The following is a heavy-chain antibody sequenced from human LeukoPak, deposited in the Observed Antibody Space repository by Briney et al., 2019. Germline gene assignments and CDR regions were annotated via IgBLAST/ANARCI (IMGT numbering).Heavy chain of an antibody. CDR3: ARDNYIAAAGIDY. Sequence: PGGSLRLSCAASGFTFSSYSMSWVRQAPGKGLEWVSYMSSSGSTIYYADSVKGRFTISRDNAKNSLYLQMNSLRAEDTAVYYCARDNYIAAAGIDYWGQGTLVTVSS. V-gene: IGHV3-48*04. J-gene: IGHJ4*02. CDR1: GFTFSSYS. CDR2: MSSSGSTI. D-gene: IGHD6-13*01.